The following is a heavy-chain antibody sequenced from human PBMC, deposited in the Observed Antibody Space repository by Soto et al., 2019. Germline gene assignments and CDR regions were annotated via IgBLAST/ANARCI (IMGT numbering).Heavy chain of an antibody. D-gene: IGHD3-3*01. Sequence: XITLKESGPXLVKXTQTLTLTCTFSGFSLSTSGVGVGWIRQXPXKALEWLALIYWDDDKRYSPSLKSRLTIXXXXXXXXXXXXXXXXXXXXXXXYYCARNVLRFLEWLGAVDAFDIWGQGTMVTVSS. CDR2: IYWDDDK. V-gene: IGHV2-5*02. CDR3: ARNVLRFLEWLGAVDAFDI. J-gene: IGHJ3*02. CDR1: GFSLSTSGVG.